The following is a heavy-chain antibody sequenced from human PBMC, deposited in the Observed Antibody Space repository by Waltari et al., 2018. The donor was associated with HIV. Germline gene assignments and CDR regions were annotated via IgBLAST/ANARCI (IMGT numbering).Heavy chain of an antibody. V-gene: IGHV1-8*01. CDR3: ARGPQDYPKYYFDY. J-gene: IGHJ4*02. CDR1: GYTFTSYD. D-gene: IGHD4-17*01. Sequence: QVQLVQSGAEVKKPGASVKVSCKASGYTFTSYDINWVRQATGQGLEWLGWMNPNRGNTGYAQGFQGRVTMTRNTSISTAYMELSSLRSEDTAVYFCARGPQDYPKYYFDYWGQGTLVTVSS. CDR2: MNPNRGNT.